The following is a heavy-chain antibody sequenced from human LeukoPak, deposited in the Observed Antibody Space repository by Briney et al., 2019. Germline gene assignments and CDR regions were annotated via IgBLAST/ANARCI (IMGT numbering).Heavy chain of an antibody. J-gene: IGHJ5*02. Sequence: SETLSLTCSVSGGSVTSGIYHWGWIRQPPGTGLEWIGSVYFDGGTHYNPSLQSRVTVSIDTSKNQFSLRLSSVTAADTALYYCTRDHYYDGRGRFDPWGPGTLVTVSS. V-gene: IGHV4-39*07. CDR1: GGSVTSGIYH. CDR3: TRDHYYDGRGRFDP. D-gene: IGHD3-16*01. CDR2: VYFDGGT.